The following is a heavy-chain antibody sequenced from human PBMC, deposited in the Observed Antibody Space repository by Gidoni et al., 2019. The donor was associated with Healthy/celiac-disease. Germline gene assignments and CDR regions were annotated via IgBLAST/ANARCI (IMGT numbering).Heavy chain of an antibody. D-gene: IGHD4-17*01. J-gene: IGHJ6*02. Sequence: QVQLQQSGPGLVKPSQTLSLTCAISGASVPSNSAAWHWIGQSPSRGLEWRGRTYYRSKWYNDYAVSVKSRITINPDTSKNQFSLQLNSVTPEDTAVYYCARDPVLMDYGDYVYRYYYYGMDVWGQGTTVTVSS. CDR2: TYYRSKWYN. V-gene: IGHV6-1*01. CDR1: GASVPSNSAA. CDR3: ARDPVLMDYGDYVYRYYYYGMDV.